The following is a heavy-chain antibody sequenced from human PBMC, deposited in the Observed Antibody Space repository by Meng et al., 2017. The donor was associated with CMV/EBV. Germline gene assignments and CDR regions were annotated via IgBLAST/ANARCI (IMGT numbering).Heavy chain of an antibody. CDR1: GFTFSSYS. CDR2: ISSSSSYR. J-gene: IGHJ4*02. CDR3: ARGGIAARLCDY. D-gene: IGHD6-6*01. V-gene: IGHV3-21*01. Sequence: GGSLRLSCAASGFTFSSYSMNWVRQAPGKGLEWVSSISSSSSYRYYADSVKGRFTISRDNAKNSLYLQMNSLRAEDTAVYYCARGGIAARLCDYWGQGTLVTVSS.